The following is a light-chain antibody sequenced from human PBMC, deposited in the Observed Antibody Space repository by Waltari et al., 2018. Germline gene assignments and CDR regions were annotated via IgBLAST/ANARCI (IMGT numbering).Light chain of an antibody. V-gene: IGLV2-8*01. CDR1: TSDVGGSQS. Sequence: QSALTQPPSASGSPGQSVTISCHGTTSDVGGSQSVSWYKQLPGKAPILIIYAASERPSGVPDRFSGSKSGNTASLTVSGLQAEDEADYYCSSYAGSSNFVFGTGTKVTVL. CDR3: SSYAGSSNFV. J-gene: IGLJ1*01. CDR2: AAS.